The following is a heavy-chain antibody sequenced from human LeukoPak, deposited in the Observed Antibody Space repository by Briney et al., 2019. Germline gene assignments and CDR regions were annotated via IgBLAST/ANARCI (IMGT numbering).Heavy chain of an antibody. CDR1: GFTFSNYD. J-gene: IGHJ4*02. Sequence: GGSLRLSCAASGFTFSNYDMSWVRQAPGKGLEWVSAISGTGDSTYYADSVTGRFSISRDNSKNPPYVQMNSLRAEDTAVYYCAKRGLPDYWGQGTLVTVSS. V-gene: IGHV3-23*01. CDR2: ISGTGDST. D-gene: IGHD3-10*01. CDR3: AKRGLPDY.